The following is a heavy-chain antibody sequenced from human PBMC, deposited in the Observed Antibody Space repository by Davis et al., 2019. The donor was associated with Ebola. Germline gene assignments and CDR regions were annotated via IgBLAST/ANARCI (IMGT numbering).Heavy chain of an antibody. Sequence: MPSETLSLTCTVSGGSISSSSYYWGWILQPPGKGLEWIGSIYYSGSTYYNLSLKSRVTISVDTSKNQFSLKLSSVTAADTAVYYCARGRWLAKQFDYWGQGTLVTVSS. J-gene: IGHJ4*02. D-gene: IGHD6-19*01. CDR1: GGSISSSSYY. V-gene: IGHV4-39*07. CDR2: IYYSGST. CDR3: ARGRWLAKQFDY.